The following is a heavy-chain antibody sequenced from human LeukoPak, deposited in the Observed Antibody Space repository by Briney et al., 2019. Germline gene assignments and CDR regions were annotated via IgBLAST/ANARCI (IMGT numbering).Heavy chain of an antibody. CDR2: IYTSGST. V-gene: IGHV4-61*02. CDR3: TRDVRDYDFWSGYYRWFDP. Sequence: PSQTLSLTCTVSGGSISSGSYYWSWIRQPAGKGLEWIGRIYTSGSTNYNPSLKSRVTISVDTSKNQFSLKLSSVTAADTAVYYCTRDVRDYDFWSGYYRWFDPWGQGTLVTVSS. J-gene: IGHJ5*02. D-gene: IGHD3-3*01. CDR1: GGSISSGSYY.